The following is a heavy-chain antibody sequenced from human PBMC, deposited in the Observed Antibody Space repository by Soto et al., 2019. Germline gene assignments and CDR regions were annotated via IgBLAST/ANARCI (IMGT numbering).Heavy chain of an antibody. CDR3: ARDSGVVAAPVGMDV. V-gene: IGHV3-33*01. D-gene: IGHD2-15*01. CDR2: IWYDGSNK. J-gene: IGHJ6*02. Sequence: PGGSLRLSCAASGFTFSSYGMHWVRQAPGKGLEWVAVIWYDGSNKYYADSVKGRFTISRDNSKNTLYLQMNSLRAEDTAVYYCARDSGVVAAPVGMDVWGQGTTVTVSS. CDR1: GFTFSSYG.